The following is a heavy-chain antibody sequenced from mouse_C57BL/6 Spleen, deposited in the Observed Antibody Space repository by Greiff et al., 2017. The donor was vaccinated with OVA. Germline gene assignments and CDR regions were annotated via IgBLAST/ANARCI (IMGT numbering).Heavy chain of an antibody. CDR3: ARDPDTTVVASFDY. V-gene: IGHV5-4*01. Sequence: EVQVVESGGGLVKPGGSLKLSCAASGFTFSSYAMSWVRQTPEKRLEWVATISDGGSYTYYPDNVKGRFTISRDNAKNNLYLQMSHLKSEDTAMYYCARDPDTTVVASFDYWGQGTTLTVSS. CDR2: ISDGGSYT. CDR1: GFTFSSYA. D-gene: IGHD1-1*01. J-gene: IGHJ2*01.